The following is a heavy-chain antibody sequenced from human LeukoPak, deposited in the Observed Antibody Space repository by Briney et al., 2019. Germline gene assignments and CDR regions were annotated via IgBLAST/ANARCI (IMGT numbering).Heavy chain of an antibody. CDR3: AKGAQQLVYWVDY. CDR1: GFRFSSYA. J-gene: IGHJ4*02. V-gene: IGHV3-23*01. CDR2: ISKNADGI. Sequence: PGGSLRLSCAASGFRFSSYAMTWVRQAPGKGLEWVSSISKNADGIYYADSVKGRFTISRDNSKNTLYLQMNSLRAEDTAVYYCAKGAQQLVYWVDYWGQGTLVTVSS. D-gene: IGHD6-13*01.